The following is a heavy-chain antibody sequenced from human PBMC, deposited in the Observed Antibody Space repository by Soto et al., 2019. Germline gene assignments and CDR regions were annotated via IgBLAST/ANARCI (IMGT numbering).Heavy chain of an antibody. D-gene: IGHD3-9*01. V-gene: IGHV3-66*01. Sequence: GGSLRLSCAVSGFTVTNYVMHWVRQAPGKGLEWVSVIYSGGSTYYADSVKGRFTISRDNSKNTLYLQMNSLRAEDTAVYYCASPQYYDILTGYYNTLSYWGQGTLVTVSS. CDR2: IYSGGST. CDR1: GFTVTNYV. J-gene: IGHJ4*02. CDR3: ASPQYYDILTGYYNTLSY.